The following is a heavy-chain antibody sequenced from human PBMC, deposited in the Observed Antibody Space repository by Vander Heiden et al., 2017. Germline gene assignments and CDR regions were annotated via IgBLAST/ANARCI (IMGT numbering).Heavy chain of an antibody. CDR3: ARSIAARLHWFDP. D-gene: IGHD6-6*01. V-gene: IGHV1-2*06. CDR2: INPRSGGT. Sequence: QLQLAQSVPEVKKTGGSVKVSCGASGFTLTGYYITWVRQAPGQGLEWMGRINPRSGGTKYAQRFQGRVSMTSDTSIGTAYMELSSLRFDDTAVYYCARSIAARLHWFDPWGQGTLVTVSS. J-gene: IGHJ5*02. CDR1: GFTLTGYY.